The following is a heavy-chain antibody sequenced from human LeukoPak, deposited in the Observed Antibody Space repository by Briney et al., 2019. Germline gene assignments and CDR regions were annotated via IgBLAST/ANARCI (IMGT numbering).Heavy chain of an antibody. Sequence: GAVLHICCDGAGSIFTNYWNGWGRQLPGEGLEWRGSIYPGDSDTRHSPSIPGQVTISAHQSIRTTYLQWSSLKASDPAMYYCARGGGHSIAAAGDYWGEGTLVSVSS. J-gene: IGHJ4*02. CDR1: GSIFTNYW. CDR3: ARGGGHSIAAAGDY. CDR2: IYPGDSDT. V-gene: IGHV5-51*01. D-gene: IGHD6-13*01.